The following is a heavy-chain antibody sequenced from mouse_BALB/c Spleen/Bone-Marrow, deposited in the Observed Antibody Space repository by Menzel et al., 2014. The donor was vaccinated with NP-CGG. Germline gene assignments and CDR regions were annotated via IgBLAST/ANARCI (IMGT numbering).Heavy chain of an antibody. V-gene: IGHV2-9*02. D-gene: IGHD2-4*01. Sequence: QVQLQQSGPGLVAPSQRLSIPCTVSRFSLISYGVHWVRQPPGKGLEWLGVIWTSGSTNYNSALMSRLSISKDNSKSQVFLKMNSLQTDDTAMYYCARGMGLRLRGYAMDYWGQGTSVTVSS. CDR1: RFSLISYG. CDR3: ARGMGLRLRGYAMDY. CDR2: IWTSGST. J-gene: IGHJ4*01.